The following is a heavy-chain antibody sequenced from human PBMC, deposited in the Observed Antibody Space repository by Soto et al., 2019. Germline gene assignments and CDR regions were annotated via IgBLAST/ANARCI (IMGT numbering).Heavy chain of an antibody. CDR1: GYTLTELS. CDR2: FNPYNGNT. J-gene: IGHJ3*02. V-gene: IGHV1-24*01. CDR3: ARDPYYDSSGYYYNAFDI. Sequence: GASVKVSCKVCGYTLTELSMHWVRQAPGKGLEWMGCFNPYNGNTNYAQKLQGRVTMTTDTSTSTAYMELRSLRSDDTAVYYCARDPYYDSSGYYYNAFDIWGQGTMVTVSS. D-gene: IGHD3-22*01.